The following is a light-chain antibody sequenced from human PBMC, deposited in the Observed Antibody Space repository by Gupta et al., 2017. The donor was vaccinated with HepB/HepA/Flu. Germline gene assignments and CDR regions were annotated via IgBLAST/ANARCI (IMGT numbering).Light chain of an antibody. V-gene: IGLV1-44*01. CDR3: AAWDDSLNGVV. J-gene: IGLJ2*01. CDR1: SSNIGSNA. Sequence: QSVLAQPPSASGTPGQRVTISCFGSSSNIGSNAVNWYQQLPGTAPKLLIFNNNQRPSGVPDRFSGSKSGTSASLAISGLQSDDEADYHCAAWDDSLNGVVFGGGTKLTVL. CDR2: NNN.